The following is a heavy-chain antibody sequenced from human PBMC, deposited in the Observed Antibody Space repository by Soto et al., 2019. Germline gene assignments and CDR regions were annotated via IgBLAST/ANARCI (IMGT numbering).Heavy chain of an antibody. CDR1: GGSISSGGYS. CDR3: ARGMTTVTTFAY. J-gene: IGHJ4*02. D-gene: IGHD4-17*01. Sequence: SETLSLTCAVSGGSISSGGYSWSWIRQPPGKGLECIGYIYHSGSTYYNPSLKSRVTISVDRSKNQFSLKLSSVTAADPAVYYCARGMTTVTTFAYWGQGTLVTVSS. CDR2: IYHSGST. V-gene: IGHV4-30-2*01.